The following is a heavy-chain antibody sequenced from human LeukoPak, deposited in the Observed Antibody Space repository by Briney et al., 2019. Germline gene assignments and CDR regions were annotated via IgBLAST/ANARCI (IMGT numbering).Heavy chain of an antibody. V-gene: IGHV3-21*01. J-gene: IGHJ4*02. D-gene: IGHD4-17*01. CDR3: ARDLTVTTEY. CDR2: IRSSSSYI. CDR1: GFTFSSYS. Sequence: GGPLRLSCAASGFTFSSYSLNWVRQPPGKGLEGVSSIRSSSSYISYADSVKGRFTISRDNAKNSLYLQMNSLRAEDTAVYYCARDLTVTTEYWGQGTLVTVSS.